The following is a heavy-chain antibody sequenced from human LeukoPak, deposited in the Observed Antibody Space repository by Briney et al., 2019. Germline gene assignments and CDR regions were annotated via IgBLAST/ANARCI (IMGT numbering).Heavy chain of an antibody. J-gene: IGHJ4*02. D-gene: IGHD3-22*01. Sequence: GGSLRLSCAASGFTFSSYWMSWVRQAPGKGLEWVANIKQDGSEKYYVDSVKGRFTISRDNAKNSLYLQMNSLRAEDTAAYYCARSRMVYYYDSSGYGDYWGQGTLVTVSS. CDR3: ARSRMVYYYDSSGYGDY. V-gene: IGHV3-7*01. CDR1: GFTFSSYW. CDR2: IKQDGSEK.